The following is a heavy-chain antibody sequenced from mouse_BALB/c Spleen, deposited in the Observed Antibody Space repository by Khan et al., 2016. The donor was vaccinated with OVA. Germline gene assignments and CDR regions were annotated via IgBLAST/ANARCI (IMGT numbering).Heavy chain of an antibody. Sequence: IQLVQSGPDLVKPGASVKISCKASGYTFTVYYMTWVKQSHGKSPEWIGRVNPNNGDTNYNQNFKGKATLTVDKSYNTAYMELRSLTSEDSAVFYCARGYECFPYWGQGTLVTVSA. CDR1: GYTFTVYY. D-gene: IGHD2-12*01. V-gene: IGHV1-26*01. CDR2: VNPNNGDT. CDR3: ARGYECFPY. J-gene: IGHJ3*01.